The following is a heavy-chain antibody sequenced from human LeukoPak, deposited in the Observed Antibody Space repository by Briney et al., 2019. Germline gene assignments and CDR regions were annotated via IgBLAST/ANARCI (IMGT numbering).Heavy chain of an antibody. CDR3: ARELREHGVFDI. CDR1: GYTFSSYW. Sequence: GGSLRFSCAASGYTFSSYWMSWVRQAPGKGLEWVSEIYSDGSTYYAASVKGRFSISRDNSKNTVYLQMNSLRAEDTAVYYCARELREHGVFDIWGQGTMVTVSS. D-gene: IGHD1-26*01. J-gene: IGHJ3*02. V-gene: IGHV3-53*01. CDR2: IYSDGST.